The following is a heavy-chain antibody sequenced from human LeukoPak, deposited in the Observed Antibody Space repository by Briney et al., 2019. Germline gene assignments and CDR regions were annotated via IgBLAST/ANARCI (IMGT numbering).Heavy chain of an antibody. J-gene: IGHJ3*02. V-gene: IGHV3-21*01. CDR2: ISSSSSYI. CDR1: RFTFSSYS. Sequence: PGGSLRLSCAASRFTFSSYSMNWVRQAPGKGLEWVSSISSSSSYIYYADSVKGRFTISRDNAKNSLYLQMNSLRAEDTAVYYCARELATIPGIAVAGTPVNAFDIWGQGTMVTVSS. CDR3: ARELATIPGIAVAGTPVNAFDI. D-gene: IGHD6-19*01.